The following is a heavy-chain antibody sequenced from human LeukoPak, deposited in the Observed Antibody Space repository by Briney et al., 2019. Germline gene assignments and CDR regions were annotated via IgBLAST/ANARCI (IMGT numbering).Heavy chain of an antibody. CDR2: IIPIFGTA. V-gene: IGHV1-69*13. Sequence: ASVKVSCKASGGTFSSYDISWVRQAPGQGLEWMGGIIPIFGTANYAQKFQGRVTITADESTSTAYMELSSLRSEDTAVYYCARELLEWELVYWGQGTLVTVSS. D-gene: IGHD1-26*01. CDR3: ARELLEWELVY. J-gene: IGHJ4*02. CDR1: GGTFSSYD.